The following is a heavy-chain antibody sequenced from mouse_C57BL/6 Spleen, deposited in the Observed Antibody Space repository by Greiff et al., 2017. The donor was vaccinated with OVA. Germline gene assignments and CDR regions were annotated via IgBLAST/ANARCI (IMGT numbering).Heavy chain of an antibody. V-gene: IGHV5-4*01. D-gene: IGHD2-4*01. CDR3: ARDDYDYDNAMDY. CDR2: ISDGGSYT. Sequence: EVQVVESGGGLVKPGGSLKLSCAASGFTFSSYAMSWVRQTPEKRLEWVATISDGGSYTYYPDNVKGRFTISRDNAKNNLYLQMSHLKSEDTAMYYCARDDYDYDNAMDYWGQGTSVTVSS. CDR1: GFTFSSYA. J-gene: IGHJ4*01.